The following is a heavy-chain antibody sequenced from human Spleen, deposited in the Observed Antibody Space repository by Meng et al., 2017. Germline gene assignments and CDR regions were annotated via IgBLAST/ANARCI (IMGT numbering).Heavy chain of an antibody. V-gene: IGHV3-43D*03. CDR1: GFTFDDYA. CDR2: IGWDGGST. Sequence: GESLKISCAASGFTFDDYAMHWVRQAPGKGLEWVALIGWDGGSTYYADSVKGRFTISRDNSKNSLYLQMNSLRAEDTTLYYCAKALYYYDSSGSPGDWGQGTLVTVSS. CDR3: AKALYYYDSSGSPGD. D-gene: IGHD3-22*01. J-gene: IGHJ4*02.